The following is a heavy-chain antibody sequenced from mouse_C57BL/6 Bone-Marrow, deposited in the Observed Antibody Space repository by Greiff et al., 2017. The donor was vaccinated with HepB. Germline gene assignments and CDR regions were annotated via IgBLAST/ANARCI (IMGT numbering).Heavy chain of an antibody. D-gene: IGHD2-5*01. CDR2: ISSGGSYT. CDR3: GRQEIGTTSEWYCDV. V-gene: IGHV5-6*01. J-gene: IGHJ1*03. CDR1: GFTFSSYG. Sequence: EVLLVESGGGLVKPGGSLKLSCAASGFTFSSYGMSWVRQTPDKRLEWVATISSGGSYTYYPDSVKGRFTISRDNAKNNLYLQMSSLKSEDTAMYYCGRQEIGTTSEWYCDVWGTGTAVTVTA.